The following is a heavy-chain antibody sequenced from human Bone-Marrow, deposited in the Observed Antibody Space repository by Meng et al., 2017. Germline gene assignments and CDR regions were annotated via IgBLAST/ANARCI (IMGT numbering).Heavy chain of an antibody. CDR3: TRVSGGSFVGAADY. V-gene: IGHV1-18*01. CDR1: GYSFDIYG. Sequence: ASVKVSCKTSGYSFDIYGVNWVRQAPGQGLEWMGWISGYNGDTKYRESLQGRVTMTTETSTSTAYLELRSLTSDDTAVYYCTRVSGGSFVGAADYWGHGTLVTVSS. J-gene: IGHJ4*01. CDR2: ISGYNGDT. D-gene: IGHD1-26*01.